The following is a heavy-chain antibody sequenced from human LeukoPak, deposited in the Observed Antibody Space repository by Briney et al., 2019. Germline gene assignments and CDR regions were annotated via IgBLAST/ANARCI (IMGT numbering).Heavy chain of an antibody. Sequence: SETLSLTCAVYGGSFSGYYWSWVRQPPGKGLEWIGEINHSGSTNYNPSLKSRVTLSIDTSKNQFSLRLSSVTAADTAVYFWARIRPGLVEPYYFDYWGQGTLLTVSS. CDR3: ARIRPGLVEPYYFDY. D-gene: IGHD2-8*02. CDR2: INHSGST. V-gene: IGHV4-34*01. CDR1: GGSFSGYY. J-gene: IGHJ4*02.